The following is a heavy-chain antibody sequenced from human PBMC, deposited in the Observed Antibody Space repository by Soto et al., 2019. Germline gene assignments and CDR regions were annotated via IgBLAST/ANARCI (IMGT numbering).Heavy chain of an antibody. Sequence: SSVKVSCKASGYTFTSYAMHWVRQAPGQRLEWMGWINAGNGNTKYSQKFQGRVTITRDTSASTAYMELSSLRSEDTAVYYCARTTYYYDSSGYGLGDNWFDPWGQGTLVTFSS. D-gene: IGHD3-22*01. CDR3: ARTTYYYDSSGYGLGDNWFDP. J-gene: IGHJ5*02. CDR2: INAGNGNT. V-gene: IGHV1-3*01. CDR1: GYTFTSYA.